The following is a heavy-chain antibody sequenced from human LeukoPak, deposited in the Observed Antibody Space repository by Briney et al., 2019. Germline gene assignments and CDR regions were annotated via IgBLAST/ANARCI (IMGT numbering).Heavy chain of an antibody. Sequence: GVLRLSCAASGFTFNSYSMNWVRQAPGKGLEWVSPISSSSNYIYYADPVKGRFTISRDNAKNSLYLQMNSLRAEDTAVYYCARPRGATDYWGQGTLVTVSS. CDR3: ARPRGATDY. D-gene: IGHD3-10*01. CDR1: GFTFNSYS. CDR2: ISSSSNYI. V-gene: IGHV3-21*04. J-gene: IGHJ4*02.